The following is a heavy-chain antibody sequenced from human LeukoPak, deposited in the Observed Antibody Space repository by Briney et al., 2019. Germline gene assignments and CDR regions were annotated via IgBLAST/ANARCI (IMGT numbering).Heavy chain of an antibody. CDR1: GFTFSSFG. CDR2: IAYDGSNK. D-gene: IGHD6-19*01. Sequence: GGSLRLSCAASGFTFSSFGMHWVRQAPGKGLEWVAAIAYDGSNKYYAQSVKGRFTISRDNSKNTLYLQMNSLRAEDTAVYYCAKSLNVAVAGTVDYWGQGTLVTVSS. J-gene: IGHJ4*02. V-gene: IGHV3-30*18. CDR3: AKSLNVAVAGTVDY.